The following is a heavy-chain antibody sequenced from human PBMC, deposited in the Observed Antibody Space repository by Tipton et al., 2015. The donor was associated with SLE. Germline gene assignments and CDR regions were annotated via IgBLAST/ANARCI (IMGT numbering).Heavy chain of an antibody. CDR2: LSSDGSHT. D-gene: IGHD3-3*01. V-gene: IGHV3-30*04. CDR1: GFTFSTYV. CDR3: ARDTYELWSGDNWYFDL. Sequence: SLRLSCAASGFTFSTYVMHWVRQAPGRGLEWVAVLSSDGSHTNYAVSVKGRFTISRDNSENSLYLQMNSLRTDDTAVYFCARDTYELWSGDNWYFDLWGRGTLVTVSS. J-gene: IGHJ2*01.